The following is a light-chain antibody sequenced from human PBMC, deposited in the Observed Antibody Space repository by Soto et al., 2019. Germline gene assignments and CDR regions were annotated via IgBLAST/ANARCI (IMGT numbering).Light chain of an antibody. Sequence: IHAPSTLLASVGDKLAVPCRSSQIINSWLAWYQQKPGKAPKLLIYKASSLESGVPERFSGGGSGTEFTLTISRLQPDDFATYYCQHSNSYPVTFGEGTKVDIK. CDR2: KAS. CDR1: QIINSW. J-gene: IGKJ4*02. CDR3: QHSNSYPVT. V-gene: IGKV1-5*03.